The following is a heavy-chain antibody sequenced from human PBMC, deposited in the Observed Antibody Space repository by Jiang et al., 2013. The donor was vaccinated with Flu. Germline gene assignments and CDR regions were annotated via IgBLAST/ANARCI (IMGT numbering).Heavy chain of an antibody. CDR3: ARGATCGGDCYYYYYYGMDV. J-gene: IGHJ6*02. CDR1: GYTFTSYG. CDR2: ISAYNGNT. Sequence: GAEVKKPGASVKVSCKASGYTFTSYGISWVRQAPGQGLEWMGWISAYNGNTNYAQKLQGRVTMTTDTSTSTAYMELRSLRSDDTAVYYCARGATCGGDCYYYYYYGMDVWGQGTTVTVSS. D-gene: IGHD2-21*02. V-gene: IGHV1-18*01.